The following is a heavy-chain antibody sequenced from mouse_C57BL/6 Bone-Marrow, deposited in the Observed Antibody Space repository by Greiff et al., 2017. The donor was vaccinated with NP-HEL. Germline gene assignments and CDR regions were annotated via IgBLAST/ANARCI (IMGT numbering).Heavy chain of an antibody. D-gene: IGHD3-2*02. Sequence: QVQLQQSGPELVKPGASVKISCKASGYAFSSSWMNWVKQRPGKGLEWIGRIYPGDGDTNYNGKFKGKATLTADKSSSTAYMQLSSLTSEDSAVYFCARSAQVAWFAYWGQGTLVTVSA. CDR3: ARSAQVAWFAY. V-gene: IGHV1-82*01. CDR1: GYAFSSSW. CDR2: IYPGDGDT. J-gene: IGHJ3*01.